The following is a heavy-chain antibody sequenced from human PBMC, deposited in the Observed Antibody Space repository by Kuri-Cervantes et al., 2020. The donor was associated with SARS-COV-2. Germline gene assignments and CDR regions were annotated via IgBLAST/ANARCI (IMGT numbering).Heavy chain of an antibody. V-gene: IGHV3-30-3*01. CDR3: VRAGGGSYYGWFDP. J-gene: IGHJ5*02. CDR1: GFTFSSYA. D-gene: IGHD1-26*01. Sequence: GESLKISCAASGFTFSSYAMHWVRQAPGKGLEWVAVISYDGSNKYYADSVKGRFTISRDNSKNALYLQMNSLRAEDTAVYYCVRAGGGSYYGWFDPWGQGTLVTVSS. CDR2: ISYDGSNK.